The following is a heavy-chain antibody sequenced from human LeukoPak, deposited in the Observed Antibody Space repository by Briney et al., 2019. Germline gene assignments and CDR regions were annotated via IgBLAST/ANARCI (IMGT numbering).Heavy chain of an antibody. Sequence: GGSLRLSCAASGFTFSSYAMSWVRQAPGKGLEWVSAISGSGGSTYYADSVKGRSTISRDNSKNTLYLQMNSLRAEDTAVYYCAKATMITFGGVIVLGYWGQGTLVTVSS. CDR1: GFTFSSYA. CDR2: ISGSGGST. V-gene: IGHV3-23*01. D-gene: IGHD3-16*02. J-gene: IGHJ4*02. CDR3: AKATMITFGGVIVLGY.